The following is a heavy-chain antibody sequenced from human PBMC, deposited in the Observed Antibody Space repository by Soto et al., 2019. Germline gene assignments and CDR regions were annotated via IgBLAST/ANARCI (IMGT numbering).Heavy chain of an antibody. CDR3: ARSQRGRTAFTFDY. V-gene: IGHV4-61*01. CDR2: IYYSGTT. J-gene: IGHJ4*02. CDR1: GDSVSNENYY. Sequence: SETLSLTCAVSGDSVSNENYYWSWIRQPPGKGLEWIGYIYYSGTTNYNSYLKSRLSLSVDMSKNQFSLKLTSVTAADTAVYFCARSQRGRTAFTFDYWGQGALVTVSS. D-gene: IGHD3-16*01.